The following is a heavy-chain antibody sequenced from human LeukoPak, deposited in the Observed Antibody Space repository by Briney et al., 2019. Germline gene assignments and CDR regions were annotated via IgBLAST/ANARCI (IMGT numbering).Heavy chain of an antibody. Sequence: GASVKVSRKASGYIFSDYYIHWVRQAPGQGLEWMGWINPKSGDTKYAQKFQDRVTMTRDTSIRTAYMELSKLTSEDTAMFYCATPRIYDSAGYFAFDIWGQGTMVIVSS. CDR3: ATPRIYDSAGYFAFDI. D-gene: IGHD3-22*01. CDR2: INPKSGDT. J-gene: IGHJ3*02. CDR1: GYIFSDYY. V-gene: IGHV1-2*02.